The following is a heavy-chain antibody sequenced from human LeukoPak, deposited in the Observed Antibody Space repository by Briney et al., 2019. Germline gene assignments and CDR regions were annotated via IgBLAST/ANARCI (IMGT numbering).Heavy chain of an antibody. CDR2: IKQDGSEK. V-gene: IGHV3-7*01. CDR3: AREYCSSTSCYAEGLFDY. Sequence: GGSLRLSCAASGFTFSSYWMSWVRQAPGKGLEWVANIKQDGSEKYYLDSVKGRFTISRDNAKNSLYLQMNSLRAEDTAVYYCAREYCSSTSCYAEGLFDYWGQGTLVTVSS. CDR1: GFTFSSYW. D-gene: IGHD2-2*01. J-gene: IGHJ4*02.